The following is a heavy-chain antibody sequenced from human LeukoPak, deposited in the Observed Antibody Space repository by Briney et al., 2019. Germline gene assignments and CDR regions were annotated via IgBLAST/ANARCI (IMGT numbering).Heavy chain of an antibody. Sequence: PSDTLSLTCTVSGGSISSGGYYWSWIRQHPEKGLEWIGYIYYSVSTSYNPSLKSRVVISLDASDHQVSLKLRSATAADTAVYFCARPYPYASIGYYFDSWGQGTVVTVSS. J-gene: IGHJ4*02. D-gene: IGHD3-22*01. CDR1: GGSISSGGYY. CDR3: ARPYPYASIGYYFDS. CDR2: IYYSVST. V-gene: IGHV4-31*03.